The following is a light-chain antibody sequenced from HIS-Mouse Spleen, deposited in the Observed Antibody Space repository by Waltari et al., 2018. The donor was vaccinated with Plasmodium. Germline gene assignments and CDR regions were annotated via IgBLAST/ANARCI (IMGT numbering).Light chain of an antibody. V-gene: IGLV1-44*01. CDR3: AAWDDSLNGWV. J-gene: IGLJ3*02. CDR1: SPNIGRNT. Sequence: QSVLTQPPSASGTPGQRVTISCSGSSPNIGRNTVNWYQQPPGTAPKLLIDSNNQRPSGVPDRFSGSKSGTSASLAISGLQSEDEADYYCAAWDDSLNGWVFGGGTKLTVL. CDR2: SNN.